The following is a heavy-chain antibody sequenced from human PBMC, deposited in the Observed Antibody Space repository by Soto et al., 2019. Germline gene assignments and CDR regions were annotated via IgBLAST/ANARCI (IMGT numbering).Heavy chain of an antibody. CDR3: TIGSLSAEVFDI. Sequence: QVQLVQSGAEVKKPGSSVKVSCKDSGGTFSTYSMFWVRQAPGQGLEWMGRILPMLGIRNFAQKFQDRVTITADKSTATAHMELSSLRSEDTALYYCTIGSLSAEVFDIWGQGTMVTV. CDR2: ILPMLGIR. CDR1: GGTFSTYS. V-gene: IGHV1-69*02. J-gene: IGHJ3*02. D-gene: IGHD2-2*01.